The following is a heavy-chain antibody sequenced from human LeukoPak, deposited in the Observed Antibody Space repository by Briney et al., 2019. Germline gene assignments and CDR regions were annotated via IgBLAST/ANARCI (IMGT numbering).Heavy chain of an antibody. CDR2: ISSSSSTI. Sequence: GGSLRLSCGASGFTFSTYSMTWVRQAPGKGLEWVSYISSSSSTIHYADSVKGQFTISRDNAKNPLYLQMNSLRDEDTAVCYCARVSCGGDCNNLLWYFDLWGRGTLVTVAS. J-gene: IGHJ2*01. CDR1: GFTFSTYS. D-gene: IGHD2-21*02. V-gene: IGHV3-48*02. CDR3: ARVSCGGDCNNLLWYFDL.